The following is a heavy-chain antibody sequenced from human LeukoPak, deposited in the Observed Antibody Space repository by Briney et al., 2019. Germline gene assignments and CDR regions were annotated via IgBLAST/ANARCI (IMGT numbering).Heavy chain of an antibody. CDR2: IYTSGST. CDR3: ARVGLIAVAGMVGFDN. J-gene: IGHJ4*02. CDR1: GGSISSYY. D-gene: IGHD6-19*01. V-gene: IGHV4-4*07. Sequence: SETLSLTCTVSGGSISSYYWSWIRQHAGKGLEWIGRIYTSGSTNYNPSLKSRVTMSVDTSKNQFSLKLSSVSAADTAVYYCARVGLIAVAGMVGFDNWGQGTLVTVSS.